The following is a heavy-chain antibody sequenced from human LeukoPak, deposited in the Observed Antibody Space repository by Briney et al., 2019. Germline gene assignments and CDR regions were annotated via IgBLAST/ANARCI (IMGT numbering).Heavy chain of an antibody. Sequence: PGGSLRLSCAASGFTFSSYSMNWVRQAPGKGLEWVAHISGSSPLIYYADSVKGRFTISRDNAKNSLYLQMNSLRAEDTAVYYCARDRLWFGELLSTGYYYGMDVWGQGTTVTVSS. CDR2: ISGSSPLI. D-gene: IGHD3-10*01. V-gene: IGHV3-48*01. CDR3: ARDRLWFGELLSTGYYYGMDV. CDR1: GFTFSSYS. J-gene: IGHJ6*02.